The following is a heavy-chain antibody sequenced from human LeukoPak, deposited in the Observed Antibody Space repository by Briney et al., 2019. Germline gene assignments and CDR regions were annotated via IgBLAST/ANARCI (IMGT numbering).Heavy chain of an antibody. CDR1: EFMFSTYW. CDR2: INQDGGGK. D-gene: IGHD6-13*01. Sequence: GGSLRLSCVASEFMFSTYWMSWVRQAPGKGLEWVATINQDGGGKYYVDSVKGRFTISRDNAKNSLYLQMNSLRAEDMALYYCAKGSAAGTGNYFDYWGQGTLVTVSS. J-gene: IGHJ4*02. CDR3: AKGSAAGTGNYFDY. V-gene: IGHV3-7*03.